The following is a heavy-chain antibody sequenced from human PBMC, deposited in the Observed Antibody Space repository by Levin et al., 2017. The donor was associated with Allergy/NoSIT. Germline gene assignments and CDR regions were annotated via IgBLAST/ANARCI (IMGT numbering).Heavy chain of an antibody. CDR3: ARISSGYLEWYYDY. J-gene: IGHJ4*02. CDR2: VHYSGRT. Sequence: SQTLSLTCTVSGDSVGSSDYYWGWIRQPPGKGLEWIGGVHYSGRTYYNPSLKSLVTISLDTSKNQFSLKLNSVTAADTAVYYCARISSGYLEWYYDYWGQGTLVTVSA. D-gene: IGHD3-3*01. CDR1: GDSVGSSDYY. V-gene: IGHV4-39*01.